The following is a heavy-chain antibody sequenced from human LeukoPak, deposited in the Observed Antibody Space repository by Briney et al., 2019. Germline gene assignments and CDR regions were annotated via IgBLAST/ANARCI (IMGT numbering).Heavy chain of an antibody. D-gene: IGHD3-9*01. CDR3: AARDVLTGLHDY. V-gene: IGHV4-34*01. Sequence: SETLSLTCAVYGVSFSGYYWSWIRQPPGKGLEWIGEINHSGSTNYNPSLKGRVTISVDTSKSQFSLKLSSVTAADTAVYYCAARDVLTGLHDYWGQGTLVTVSS. J-gene: IGHJ4*02. CDR1: GVSFSGYY. CDR2: INHSGST.